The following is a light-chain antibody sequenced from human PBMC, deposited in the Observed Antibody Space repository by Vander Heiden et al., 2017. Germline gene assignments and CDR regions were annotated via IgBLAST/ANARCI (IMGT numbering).Light chain of an antibody. J-gene: IGKJ1*01. CDR3: QQYNSLWT. Sequence: DIQMTQSPSTLPASVGDRVTITCPASQSISSWLGWYQQKPGKAPKLLIYKASSLESGVPSRCSGSGSGTEFTLTISSLQPDDFATYYFQQYNSLWTFGQGTRVEIK. V-gene: IGKV1-5*03. CDR2: KAS. CDR1: QSISSW.